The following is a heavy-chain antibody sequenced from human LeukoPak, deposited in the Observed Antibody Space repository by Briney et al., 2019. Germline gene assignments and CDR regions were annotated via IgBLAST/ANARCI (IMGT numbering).Heavy chain of an antibody. Sequence: GGSLRLSCAASGFTFSSYSMNWVSQAPGKGLEWVSSISTSSSYIYHADSVKGRFTISRDNAKNSLYLQRNSLRAEDTAVYYCARDRGETYDFWSGSPPNWFDPWGQGTLVTVSS. CDR1: GFTFSSYS. D-gene: IGHD3-3*01. CDR3: ARDRGETYDFWSGSPPNWFDP. J-gene: IGHJ5*02. V-gene: IGHV3-21*01. CDR2: ISTSSSYI.